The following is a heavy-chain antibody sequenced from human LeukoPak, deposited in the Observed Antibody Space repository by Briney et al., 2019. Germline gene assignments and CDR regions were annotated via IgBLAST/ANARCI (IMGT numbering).Heavy chain of an antibody. J-gene: IGHJ3*02. D-gene: IGHD5-12*01. CDR3: ARHFGYSGYDSDAFDI. CDR1: GGSISSYY. CDR2: IYTSGST. V-gene: IGHV4-4*09. Sequence: SETLSLTCTVSGGSISSYYWSWIRQPPGKGPEWIGYIYTSGSTNYNPSLKSRVTISVDTSKNQFSLKLSSATAADTAVYYCARHFGYSGYDSDAFDIWGQGTMVTVSS.